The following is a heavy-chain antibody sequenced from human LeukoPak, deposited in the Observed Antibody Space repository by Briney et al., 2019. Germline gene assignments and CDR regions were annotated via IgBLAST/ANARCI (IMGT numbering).Heavy chain of an antibody. CDR1: GFTFSGYW. CDR3: VRGHGWFDP. V-gene: IGHV3-7*01. CDR2: IKQDGTEK. Sequence: GGSLRLSCAASGFTFSGYWMSWDRQAPGKGLEWVANIKQDGTEKGYVDSVKGRFIISRDNAKNSLYLQMNSLRAEDTAVYYCVRGHGWFDPWGQGTLVTVSS. J-gene: IGHJ5*02.